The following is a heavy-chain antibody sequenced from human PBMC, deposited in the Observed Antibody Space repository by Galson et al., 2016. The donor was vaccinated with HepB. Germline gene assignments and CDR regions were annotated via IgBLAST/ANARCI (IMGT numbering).Heavy chain of an antibody. CDR1: GFTFSNAW. V-gene: IGHV3-15*01. J-gene: IGHJ4*02. CDR3: TTEYWFRLDY. Sequence: SLRLSCAASGFTFSNAWLTWVRQAPGKGLEWVGRIRRNTDVGTTDYAALVKSRFTISRDDSKNMLYLEMNNLKTEDTAVYYCTTEYWFRLDYWGQGALVTVSS. CDR2: IRRNTDVGTT. D-gene: IGHD2-8*02.